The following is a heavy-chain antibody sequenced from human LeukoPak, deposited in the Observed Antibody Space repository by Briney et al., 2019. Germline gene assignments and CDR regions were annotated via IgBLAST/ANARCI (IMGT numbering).Heavy chain of an antibody. CDR2: IYHSGSR. CDR3: AREWDSGSYYLGYFDY. D-gene: IGHD1-26*01. J-gene: IGHJ4*02. CDR1: GGSISPYY. Sequence: PSETLSLTCTVSGGSISPYYWSWIRQPPRKGLEWIGHIYHSGSRNYNPSLKSRVTILVDTSKNQFSLKLSSVTAADTAVYYCAREWDSGSYYLGYFDYWGQGTLVTVSS. V-gene: IGHV4-59*12.